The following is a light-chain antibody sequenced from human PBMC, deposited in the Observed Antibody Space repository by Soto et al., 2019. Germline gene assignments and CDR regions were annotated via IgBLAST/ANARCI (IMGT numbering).Light chain of an antibody. V-gene: IGKV1-39*01. Sequence: IQLTQSPSSLSASVGDTVTIACRASQYMSIYLNWYQHKPGKAPKLLIYAASSLHTGVPTRFSGSGSGTDFTLTISSLLPEDFATYYCQQSYKTPTFGQGTRVEIK. CDR2: AAS. CDR1: QYMSIY. CDR3: QQSYKTPT. J-gene: IGKJ1*01.